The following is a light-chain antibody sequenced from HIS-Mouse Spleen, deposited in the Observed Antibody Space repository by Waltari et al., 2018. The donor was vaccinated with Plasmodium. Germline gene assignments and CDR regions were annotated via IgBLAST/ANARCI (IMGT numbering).Light chain of an antibody. V-gene: IGLV3-10*01. CDR1: ALPKKY. J-gene: IGLJ3*02. CDR2: EDS. Sequence: SYELTQLPSVPVSPGQTARITCSGDALPKKYAYWYQQKSGQAPVLVIYEDSKRPSGITERFSGSSSGTMATLTISGAQVEDEADYYCYSTDSSGNHRVFGGGTKLTVL. CDR3: YSTDSSGNHRV.